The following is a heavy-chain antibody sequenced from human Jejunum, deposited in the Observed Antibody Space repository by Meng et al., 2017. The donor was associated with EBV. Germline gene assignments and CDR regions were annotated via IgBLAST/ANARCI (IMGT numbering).Heavy chain of an antibody. CDR3: ARYGSGYFPALWY. V-gene: IGHV4-4*02. Sequence: GHGLANPAVSPALTGSAFGDSISSSYWWSWVRQPPGKGLEWIGEIYHSGSTNYNPSLKSRVTISVDKSKNQFSLKLSSVTAADTAVYYCARYGSGYFPALWYWGQGTLVTVSS. CDR1: GDSISSSYW. D-gene: IGHD3-3*01. CDR2: IYHSGST. J-gene: IGHJ4*02.